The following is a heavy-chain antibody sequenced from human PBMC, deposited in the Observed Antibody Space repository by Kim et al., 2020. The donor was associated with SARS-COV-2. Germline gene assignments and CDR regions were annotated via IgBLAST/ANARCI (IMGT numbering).Heavy chain of an antibody. CDR3: ARELRGVELHDYGDYVSPRYPTWYFDL. CDR1: GFTFSSYG. CDR2: IWYDGSNK. Sequence: GGSLRLSCAASGFTFSSYGMHWVRQAPGKGLEWVAVIWYDGSNKYYADSVKGRFTISRDNSKNTLYLQMNSLRAEDTAVYYCARELRGVELHDYGDYVSPRYPTWYFDLWGRGTLVTVSS. V-gene: IGHV3-33*01. D-gene: IGHD4-17*01. J-gene: IGHJ2*01.